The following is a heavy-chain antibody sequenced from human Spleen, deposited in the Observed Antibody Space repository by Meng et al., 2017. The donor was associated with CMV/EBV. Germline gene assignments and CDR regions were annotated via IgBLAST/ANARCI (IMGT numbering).Heavy chain of an antibody. V-gene: IGHV3-43*01. J-gene: IGHJ4*02. CDR2: ISWDGGST. D-gene: IGHD4-17*01. Sequence: GGSLRLSCAASGFTFDDYTMHWVRQAPGKGLEWVSLISWDGGSTYYADSVKGRFTISRDNAENSLYLQMSNLRAEDTAVYYCARGGDYGDYWGQGTLVTVSS. CDR3: ARGGDYGDY. CDR1: GFTFDDYT.